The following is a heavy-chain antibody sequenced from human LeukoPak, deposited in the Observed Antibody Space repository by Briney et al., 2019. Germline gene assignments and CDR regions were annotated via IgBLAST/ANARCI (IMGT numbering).Heavy chain of an antibody. V-gene: IGHV4-31*03. J-gene: IGHJ4*02. CDR1: GGSISSGGYY. Sequence: SETLSLTCTVSGGSISSGGYYWSWIRQHPGKGLEWIGYIYYSGSTCYNPSLKSRVTISVDTSKNQFSLKLSSVTAADTAVYCCARVRIAVAGDPYYFDYWGQGTLVTVSS. CDR2: IYYSGST. CDR3: ARVRIAVAGDPYYFDY. D-gene: IGHD6-19*01.